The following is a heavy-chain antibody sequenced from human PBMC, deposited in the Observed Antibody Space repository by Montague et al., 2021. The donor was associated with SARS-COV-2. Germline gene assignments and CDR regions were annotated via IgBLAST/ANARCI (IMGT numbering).Heavy chain of an antibody. CDR2: INGASSRT. CDR3: ARGISLFDP. CDR1: GFIFSDYN. V-gene: IGHV3-11*05. Sequence: SLRLSCAASGFIFSDYNMTWIRQTPGKGLEWISYINGASSRTNYADSVKGRFTTSRDNAKNSLFLQMNSLRVEDTAAYYCARGISLFDPWGQGTLVTVSS. J-gene: IGHJ5*02.